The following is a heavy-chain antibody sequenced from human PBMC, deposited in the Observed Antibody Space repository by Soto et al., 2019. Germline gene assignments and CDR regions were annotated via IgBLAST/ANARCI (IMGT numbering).Heavy chain of an antibody. CDR1: GFTFSHAW. CDR3: TAADYTYFDF. CDR2: IKSKTDGGTI. J-gene: IGHJ4*01. Sequence: GGSLRLSCAASGFTFSHAWMNWVRQAPGKGLEWVGRIKSKTDGGTIDSAAPVKGRFIISRDDSKNMLYLQMNSLKTEDTAVYFCTAADYTYFDFWGHGILVTVSS. D-gene: IGHD3-3*01. V-gene: IGHV3-15*07.